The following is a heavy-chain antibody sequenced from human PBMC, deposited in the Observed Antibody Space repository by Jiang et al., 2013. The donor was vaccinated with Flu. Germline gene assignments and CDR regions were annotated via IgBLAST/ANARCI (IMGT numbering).Heavy chain of an antibody. D-gene: IGHD2-15*01. CDR2: IYSSGNT. CDR3: ASGGIMGEACDI. CDR1: GESISRSSYY. Sequence: GLVKPSQTLSLSCTVSGESISRSSYYWSWIRQPAGKTLEWIGRIYSSGNTNYSPSLKSRVTISLDTSKNQFSLNLSSVTAADTAVYYCASGGIMGEACDIWAQGTLVTVSS. V-gene: IGHV4-61*02. J-gene: IGHJ3*02.